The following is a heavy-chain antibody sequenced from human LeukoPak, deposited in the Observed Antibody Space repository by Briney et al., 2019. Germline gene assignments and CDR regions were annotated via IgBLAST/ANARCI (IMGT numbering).Heavy chain of an antibody. CDR1: GFTFGDYA. CDR2: IRSKAYGGTT. CDR3: AKDRTGAFDAFDI. V-gene: IGHV3-49*04. Sequence: GGSLRLSCTASGFTFGDYAMSWVRQAPGKGLEWVGFIRSKAYGGTTEYAASVKGRFTISRDNAKNSLYLQMNSLRAEDTALYYCAKDRTGAFDAFDIWGQGTMVTVSS. D-gene: IGHD3-16*01. J-gene: IGHJ3*02.